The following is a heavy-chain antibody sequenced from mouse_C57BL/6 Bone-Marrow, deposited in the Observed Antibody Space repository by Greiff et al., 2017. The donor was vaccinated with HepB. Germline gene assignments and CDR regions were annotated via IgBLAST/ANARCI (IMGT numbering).Heavy chain of an antibody. CDR2: ISYDGSN. J-gene: IGHJ1*03. Sequence: DVKLQESGPGLVKPSQSLSLTCSVTGYSITSGYYWNWIRQFPGNKLEWMGYISYDGSNNYNPSLKNRISITRDTSKNQFFLKLNSVTTEDTATYYCARTDLGRRVWGTGTTVTVSS. CDR1: GYSITSGYY. V-gene: IGHV3-6*01. CDR3: ARTDLGRRV. D-gene: IGHD4-1*01.